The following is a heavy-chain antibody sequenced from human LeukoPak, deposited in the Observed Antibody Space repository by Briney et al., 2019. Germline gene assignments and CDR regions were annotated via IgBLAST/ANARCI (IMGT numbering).Heavy chain of an antibody. V-gene: IGHV1-2*02. CDR3: ARDTGITGTTLAFDI. Sequence: ASVKVSCKASGYTFTGYYMHWVRQAPGQGLEWVGWINPNSGGTNYAQKLQGRVTMTRDTSISTAYMELSRLRSDDTAVYYCARDTGITGTTLAFDIWGQGTMVTVSS. J-gene: IGHJ3*02. D-gene: IGHD1-7*01. CDR2: INPNSGGT. CDR1: GYTFTGYY.